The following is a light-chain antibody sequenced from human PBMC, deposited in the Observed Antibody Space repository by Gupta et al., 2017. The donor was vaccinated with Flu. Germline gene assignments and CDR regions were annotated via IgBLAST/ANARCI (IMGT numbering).Light chain of an antibody. V-gene: IGKV1-33*01. Sequence: SSLSASVGDRVTITCQASQDISNYLNWYQQKPGKAPKLLIYDASNLETGVPSRFSGSGSGTDFTFTISSLQPEDIATYYCQQYDNLPLFTFGPGTKVDIK. CDR1: QDISNY. CDR3: QQYDNLPLFT. J-gene: IGKJ3*01. CDR2: DAS.